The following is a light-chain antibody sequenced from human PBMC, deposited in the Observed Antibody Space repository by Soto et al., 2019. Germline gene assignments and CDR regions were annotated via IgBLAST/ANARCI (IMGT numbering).Light chain of an antibody. V-gene: IGKV1-39*01. CDR2: ATS. CDR3: QQSYSVPFT. J-gene: IGKJ4*01. CDR1: QTMSNY. Sequence: DIQMTQSPSSLSASVGDRVTITCRASQTMSNYLNWYQQKPGKAPRLLIYATSSLQSGVPIRFSGTGSGTDFTLTISSLQPEDFATYYCQQSYSVPFTFGGGANVEVK.